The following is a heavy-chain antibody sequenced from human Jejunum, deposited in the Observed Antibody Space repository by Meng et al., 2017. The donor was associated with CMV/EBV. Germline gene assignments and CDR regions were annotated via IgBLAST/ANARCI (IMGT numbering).Heavy chain of an antibody. J-gene: IGHJ6*02. CDR2: IKQDGREK. V-gene: IGHV3-7*01. D-gene: IGHD3-3*01. Sequence: WVRQGPGKGLEWVANIKQDGREKNYADSVKGRFSVSRDSSSVYLQMNNLRVEDTAVYYCARGTYDYWSGSKSFWKGYLTHGMDVWGQGTTVTVSS. CDR3: ARGTYDYWSGSKSFWKGYLTHGMDV.